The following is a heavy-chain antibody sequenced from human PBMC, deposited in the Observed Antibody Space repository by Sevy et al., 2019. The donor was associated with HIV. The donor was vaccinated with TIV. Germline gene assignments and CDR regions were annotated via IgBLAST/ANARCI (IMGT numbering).Heavy chain of an antibody. Sequence: GGSLRLSCAASGFTFSSYAMHWVRQAPGKGLEWVAVISYDGSNKYYADSVKGRFTISRDNSKNTLYLQMNSLRAEDTAVYYCARDLKGGGSGYWGQGTLVTVSS. CDR1: GFTFSSYA. CDR3: ARDLKGGGSGY. J-gene: IGHJ4*02. D-gene: IGHD6-25*01. V-gene: IGHV3-30-3*01. CDR2: ISYDGSNK.